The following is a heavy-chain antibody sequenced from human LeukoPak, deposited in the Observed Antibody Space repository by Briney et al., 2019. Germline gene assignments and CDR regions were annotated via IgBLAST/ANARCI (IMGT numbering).Heavy chain of an antibody. D-gene: IGHD6-19*01. Sequence: GTSVKVSCKASGGTFSSYAISWVRQAPGQGLEWMGGIIPIFGTANYEQKFQGRVTITADESTSTAYMELSSLRSEDTAVYYCARAIGSGDFHWGQGTLVTVSS. CDR2: IIPIFGTA. V-gene: IGHV1-69*01. CDR3: ARAIGSGDFH. CDR1: GGTFSSYA. J-gene: IGHJ4*02.